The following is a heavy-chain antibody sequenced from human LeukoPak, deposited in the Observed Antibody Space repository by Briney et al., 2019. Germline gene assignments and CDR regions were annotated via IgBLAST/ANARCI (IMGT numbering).Heavy chain of an antibody. J-gene: IGHJ4*02. CDR1: GFTFSSYA. CDR2: ISGSGGST. D-gene: IGHD1-14*01. CDR3: AKPRYPFRTTDFDY. Sequence: GGSLRLSXAASGFTFSSYAMSWVRQAPGKGLEWVSAISGSGGSTYYADSVKGRFTISRDNSKNTLYLQMNSLRAEDTAVYYCAKPRYPFRTTDFDYWGQGTLVTVSS. V-gene: IGHV3-23*01.